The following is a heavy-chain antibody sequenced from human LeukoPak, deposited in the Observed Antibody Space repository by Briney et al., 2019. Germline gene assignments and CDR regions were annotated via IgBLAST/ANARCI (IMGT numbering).Heavy chain of an antibody. CDR1: GGSISSSNW. D-gene: IGHD2-2*01. J-gene: IGHJ4*02. CDR3: ARDPDIVVVPADAHGDY. CDR2: IYHSGST. Sequence: SGTLSLTCAVSGGSISSSNWWSWVRQPPGKGLEWIGEIYHSGSTNHNPSLKSRVTISVDKSKNQFSLKLSSVTAADTAVYYCARDPDIVVVPADAHGDYWGQGTLVTVSS. V-gene: IGHV4-4*02.